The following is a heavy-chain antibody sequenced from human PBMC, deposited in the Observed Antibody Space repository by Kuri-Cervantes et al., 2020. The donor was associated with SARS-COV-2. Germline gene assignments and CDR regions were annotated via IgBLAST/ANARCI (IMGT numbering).Heavy chain of an antibody. J-gene: IGHJ4*02. CDR1: GDSIIGGGYS. V-gene: IGHV4-30-2*01. CDR3: ARAFNWHYYFDS. CDR2: IYHDGKT. D-gene: IGHD1-7*01. Sequence: SETLSLTCAVSGDSIIGGGYSWNWLRQPPGKDLEWLGYIYHDGKTSYNPSLKSRVTISVATSKNQFSLRLASMTAADTAVYYCARAFNWHYYFDSWGQGMLVTVSS.